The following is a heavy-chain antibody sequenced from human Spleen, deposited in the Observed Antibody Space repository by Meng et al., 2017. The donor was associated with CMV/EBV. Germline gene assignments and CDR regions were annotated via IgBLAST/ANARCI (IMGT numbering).Heavy chain of an antibody. D-gene: IGHD6-19*01. CDR2: ISGSGGST. CDR1: GFTFSSYA. V-gene: IGHV3-23*01. J-gene: IGHJ4*02. Sequence: GESLKISCAASGFTFSSYAMSWVRQAPGKGLEWVSAISGSGGSTHYADSVKGRSTISRDNSKNTLYLQMNSLRAEDTAVYYCAKKAHNIAVAVYIDYWGQGTLVTVSS. CDR3: AKKAHNIAVAVYIDY.